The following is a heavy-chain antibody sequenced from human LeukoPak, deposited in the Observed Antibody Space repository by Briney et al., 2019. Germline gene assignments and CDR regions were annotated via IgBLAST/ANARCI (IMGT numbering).Heavy chain of an antibody. Sequence: GGSLRLSCATSEFSVGSNYMTWVRQAPGKGLEWVSLIYSGGSTYYADSEKGRFTISRDNSKNTLYLQMNSLRAEDTAVYYCARVRNYYYMDVWGKGTTVTISS. CDR2: IYSGGST. J-gene: IGHJ6*03. V-gene: IGHV3-53*01. D-gene: IGHD2/OR15-2a*01. CDR3: ARVRNYYYMDV. CDR1: EFSVGSNY.